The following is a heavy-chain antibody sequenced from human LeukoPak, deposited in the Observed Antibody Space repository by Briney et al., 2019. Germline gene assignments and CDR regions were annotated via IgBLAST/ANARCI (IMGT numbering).Heavy chain of an antibody. J-gene: IGHJ4*02. D-gene: IGHD1-14*01. CDR3: ARDPNHGALDY. V-gene: IGHV3-7*01. Sequence: GGSLRLSCEASGFSFSGSWMSWVRQAPGKGLEWVALMNPDGSATSFVDSVEGRFSISRDNAKNSLYLQMNSLRADDTGVYYCARDPNHGALDYWGQGTLVTVSS. CDR2: MNPDGSAT. CDR1: GFSFSGSW.